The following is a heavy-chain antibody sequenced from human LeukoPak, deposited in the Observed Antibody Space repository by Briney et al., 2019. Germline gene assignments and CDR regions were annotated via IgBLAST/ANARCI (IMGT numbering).Heavy chain of an antibody. CDR1: GYSISSGYY. D-gene: IGHD3-10*01. CDR3: ARGGATMVRGVPYYYYGMDV. J-gene: IGHJ6*02. CDR2: IYHSGST. V-gene: IGHV4-38-2*02. Sequence: SETLSLTCTVSGYSISSGYYWGWIRQPPEKGLEWIGSIYHSGSTYYNPSLKGRVTISVDTSKNQFSLKLSSVTAADTAVYYCARGGATMVRGVPYYYYGMDVWGQGTTVTVSS.